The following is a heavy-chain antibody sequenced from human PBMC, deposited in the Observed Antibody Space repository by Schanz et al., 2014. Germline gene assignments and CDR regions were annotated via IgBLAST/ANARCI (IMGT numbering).Heavy chain of an antibody. CDR3: ARDQSPYTNSSDVRYFDY. CDR1: KRTFGSYT. J-gene: IGHJ4*02. D-gene: IGHD6-6*01. CDR2: FIPILDVG. Sequence: QFKLVQSGAGVKKPGPSGKASCKASKRTFGSYTISWVRQARGQGLEWVGRFIPILDVGNYAQQFQGRVTMTADTSTSTAYMDLRSLRSDDTAVYYCARDQSPYTNSSDVRYFDYWGQGSLVTVSS. V-gene: IGHV1-69*08.